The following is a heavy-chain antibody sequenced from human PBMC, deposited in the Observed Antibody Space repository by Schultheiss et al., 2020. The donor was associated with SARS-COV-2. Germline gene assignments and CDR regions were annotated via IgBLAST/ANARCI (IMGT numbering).Heavy chain of an antibody. J-gene: IGHJ4*02. CDR1: GFTFSSYA. CDR2: ISGSGGST. V-gene: IGHV3-23*01. Sequence: GGSLSLSCAASGFTFSSYAMSWVRQAPGKGLEWVSAISGSGGSTYYADSVKGRFTISRDNSKNTLYLQMGSLRAEDMAVYYCARALKTYGGHDYWGQGTLVTVSS. CDR3: ARALKTYGGHDY. D-gene: IGHD4-23*01.